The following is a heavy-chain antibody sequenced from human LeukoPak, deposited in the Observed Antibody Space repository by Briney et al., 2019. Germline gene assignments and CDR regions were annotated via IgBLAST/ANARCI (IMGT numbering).Heavy chain of an antibody. Sequence: ASVKVSCKASGYTFTSYDINWVQQATGQGLEWMGWMNPNSGNTGYAQKFQGRVTMTRNTSISTAYMELSSLRSEDTAVYYCAREMVRGVIGGYFDYWGQGTLVTVSS. D-gene: IGHD3-10*01. CDR2: MNPNSGNT. V-gene: IGHV1-8*01. CDR3: AREMVRGVIGGYFDY. CDR1: GYTFTSYD. J-gene: IGHJ4*02.